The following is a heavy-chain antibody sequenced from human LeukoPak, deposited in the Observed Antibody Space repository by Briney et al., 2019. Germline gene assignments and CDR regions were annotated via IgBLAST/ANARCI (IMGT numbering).Heavy chain of an antibody. D-gene: IGHD6-6*01. V-gene: IGHV4-30-4*08. CDR1: GGSISSGGYY. CDR2: VYYSGST. CDR3: AREPYSSSYFDY. J-gene: IGHJ4*02. Sequence: PSETLSLTCIVSGGSISSGGYYWGWIRQSPGKGLEWIGYVYYSGSTYYNPSLKSRLTISVDTSENQFSLKLSSVTAADTAVYYCAREPYSSSYFDYWGQGTLVTVSS.